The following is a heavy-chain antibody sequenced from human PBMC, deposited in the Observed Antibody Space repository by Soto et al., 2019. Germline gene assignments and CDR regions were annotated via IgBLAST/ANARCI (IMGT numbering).Heavy chain of an antibody. Sequence: GGSLRLSCAASGFTFSRYCMYWVRQAPGKGLVWVSRINSDGSSTNYADSVKGRFTISRDNAKNTLYLQMNSLRAEDTAVYYCARDQGYPVLDYWGQGTLVTVSS. CDR3: ARDQGYPVLDY. CDR2: INSDGSST. J-gene: IGHJ4*02. D-gene: IGHD1-1*01. V-gene: IGHV3-74*01. CDR1: GFTFSRYC.